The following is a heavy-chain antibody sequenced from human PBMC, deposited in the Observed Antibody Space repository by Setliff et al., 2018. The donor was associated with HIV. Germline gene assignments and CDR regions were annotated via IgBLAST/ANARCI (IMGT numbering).Heavy chain of an antibody. J-gene: IGHJ4*02. Sequence: ESGPTLVNPTQTLRLTCTFSGFSLNTTGVSVGWIRQPPGKALEWLARIDWDDDKYYSTSLKTRLTISKDISKNQVVLTMTNMDPVDTATYYCARVPSTLYDWDYWGQGTLVTVSS. CDR3: ARVPSTLYDWDY. CDR2: IDWDDDK. CDR1: GFSLNTTGVS. V-gene: IGHV2-70*11. D-gene: IGHD3-3*01.